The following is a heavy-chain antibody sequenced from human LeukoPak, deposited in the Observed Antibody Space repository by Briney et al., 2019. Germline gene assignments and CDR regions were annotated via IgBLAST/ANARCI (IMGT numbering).Heavy chain of an antibody. J-gene: IGHJ3*01. CDR1: GFTFSSHW. Sequence: PGGSLRLSWAASGFTFSSHWLNWVRRAPGKGLDWVAIINQDGGSIGYGDSVKGRFTISRDNAKNSLYLQMNSLRVDDTAVYYCVRDPGGGAYDLWGQGTMVTVSS. CDR3: VRDPGGGAYDL. V-gene: IGHV3-7*03. CDR2: INQDGGSI. D-gene: IGHD1-26*01.